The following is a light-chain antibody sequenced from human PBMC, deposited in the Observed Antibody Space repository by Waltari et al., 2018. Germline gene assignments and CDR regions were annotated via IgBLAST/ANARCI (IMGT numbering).Light chain of an antibody. CDR2: DTS. CDR1: QSVTNY. J-gene: IGKJ4*01. V-gene: IGKV3-11*01. Sequence: EIVLTQSPAILSLSPGERAFLSCRASQSVTNYLAWYQQKPGQAPRLLISDTSNRATGIPAMFSGSGCGTDFTLTISSLEPEDFAVYYCQQRRDWPLTFGGGTKVEIK. CDR3: QQRRDWPLT.